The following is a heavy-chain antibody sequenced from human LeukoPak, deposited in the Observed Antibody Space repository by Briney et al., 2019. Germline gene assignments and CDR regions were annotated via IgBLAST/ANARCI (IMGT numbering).Heavy chain of an antibody. J-gene: IGHJ4*02. D-gene: IGHD4-17*01. CDR3: ARDGWRYGDPEVY. CDR1: GFTFSSYE. V-gene: IGHV3-21*05. Sequence: GGSLRLSCAASGFTFSSYEMNWVRQAPGKGLEWVSYISSSSSYIYYADSVKGRFTISRDNAKNSLYLQMNSLRAEDTAVYYCARDGWRYGDPEVYWGQGTLVTVSS. CDR2: ISSSSSYI.